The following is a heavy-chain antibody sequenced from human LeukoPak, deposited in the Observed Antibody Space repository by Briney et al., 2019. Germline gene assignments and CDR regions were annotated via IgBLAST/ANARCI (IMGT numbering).Heavy chain of an antibody. J-gene: IGHJ3*02. D-gene: IGHD3-3*01. CDR1: GGTFSSYA. Sequence: GASVKVSCKASGGTFSSYAISWVRQAPGQGLEWMGGIIPIFGTANYAQKFQGRVTITADESTSTAYMELSSLRSEDTAVYYCAASYDFWSGYPAAFDIWGQGTMVTVSS. CDR2: IIPIFGTA. V-gene: IGHV1-69*01. CDR3: AASYDFWSGYPAAFDI.